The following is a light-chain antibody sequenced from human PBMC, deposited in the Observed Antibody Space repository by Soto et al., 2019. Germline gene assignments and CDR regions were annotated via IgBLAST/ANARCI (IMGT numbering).Light chain of an antibody. CDR1: SSNIGAGYE. CDR2: ENN. CDR3: QSXDSSLSGYV. V-gene: IGLV1-40*01. Sequence: QSVLTQPPSVSEAPGQRVTISCTGSSSNIGAGYEAHWYQQVPGTAPKLLIYENNNRPSGDPDRFSGSKSGTSASLAITGLQAEXXXEXYCQSXDSSLSGYVFGTGTKLTVL. J-gene: IGLJ1*01.